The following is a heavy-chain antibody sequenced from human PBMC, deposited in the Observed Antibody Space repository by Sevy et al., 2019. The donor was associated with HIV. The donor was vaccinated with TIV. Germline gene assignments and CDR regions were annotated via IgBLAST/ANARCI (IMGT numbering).Heavy chain of an antibody. V-gene: IGHV3-30*18. J-gene: IGHJ6*02. Sequence: GGSLRLSCAASGFTFSRYGVHWVRQGPGKGLEWVAVMSYDGNNKNYADSVKGRFTISRDNSKNTLYLQMNSLRAEDTAVYYCAKDRAVAGTGRDYYYYYGMDVWGQGTTVTVSS. CDR1: GFTFSRYG. D-gene: IGHD6-19*01. CDR2: MSYDGNNK. CDR3: AKDRAVAGTGRDYYYYYGMDV.